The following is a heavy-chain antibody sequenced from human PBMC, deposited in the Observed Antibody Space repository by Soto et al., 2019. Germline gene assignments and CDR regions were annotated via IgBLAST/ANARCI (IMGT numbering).Heavy chain of an antibody. CDR1: GFTFSSYS. J-gene: IGHJ6*02. V-gene: IGHV3-48*02. CDR2: ISSSSSTI. Sequence: EVQLVGSGGGLVQPGGSLRLSCAASGFTFSSYSMNWVRQAPGKGLEWVSYISSSSSTIYYADSVKGRFTISRDNAKNSLYLQMNSLRDEDTAVYYCARDFYYYDSSPHYGMDVWGQGTTVTVSS. CDR3: ARDFYYYDSSPHYGMDV. D-gene: IGHD3-22*01.